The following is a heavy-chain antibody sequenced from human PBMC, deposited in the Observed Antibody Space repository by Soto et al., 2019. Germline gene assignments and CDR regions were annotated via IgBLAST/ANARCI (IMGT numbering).Heavy chain of an antibody. J-gene: IGHJ6*02. CDR2: IYHSGST. CDR3: ARVDTLWFGENYGMDV. D-gene: IGHD3-10*01. CDR1: GGSISSGGYS. Sequence: PSETLSLTCAVSGGSISSGGYSWSWIRQPPGKGLEWIGYIYHSGSTNYSPSLKSRVTISVDTSKNQFSLKLSSVTAADTAVYYCARVDTLWFGENYGMDVWGQGTTVTVSS. V-gene: IGHV4-30-2*01.